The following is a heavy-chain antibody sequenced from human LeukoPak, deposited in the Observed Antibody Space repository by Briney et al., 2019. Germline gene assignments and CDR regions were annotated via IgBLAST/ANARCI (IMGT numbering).Heavy chain of an antibody. V-gene: IGHV3-33*01. CDR3: ARHGYYFFDY. CDR2: IWYDGSNK. J-gene: IGHJ4*02. Sequence: PGRSLRLSCAASGFTFSDYGMHWVRQAPVKGLEWVGLEWVAVIWYDGSNKYYADSVKGRFTISRDNSKNTLYLQMNSLRAEDTAVYYCARHGYYFFDYWGQGTLVTVSS. CDR1: GFTFSDYG. D-gene: IGHD5-18*01.